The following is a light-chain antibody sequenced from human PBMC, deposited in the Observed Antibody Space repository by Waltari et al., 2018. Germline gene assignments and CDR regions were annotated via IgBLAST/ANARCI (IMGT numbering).Light chain of an antibody. V-gene: IGKV1-39*01. CDR2: PAS. CDR1: QFVHKS. J-gene: IGKJ1*01. CDR3: QQNYSTGT. Sequence: DIHLTQSPSSLSASIGDRVSVTCRASQFVHKSLHWYQHKPGRAPKLLIYPASALQSGVTSRFSGRGSGTEFTLTITKLQPEDFATYYWQQNYSTGTFGQGTKVE.